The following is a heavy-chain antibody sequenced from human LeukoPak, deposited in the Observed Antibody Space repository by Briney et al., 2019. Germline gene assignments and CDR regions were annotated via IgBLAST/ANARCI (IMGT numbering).Heavy chain of an antibody. CDR2: IYGGGST. CDR3: ARDLRGWHTDY. D-gene: IGHD6-19*01. V-gene: IGHV3-53*01. CDR1: GFTVSSNY. Sequence: PGGSLRLSCAASGFTVSSNYMSWVRQAPGKGLEWVSVIYGGGSTYYADSVKGRFTISRDNSKNTLYLQMNSLRAEDAAVYYCARDLRGWHTDYWGQGTLVTVSS. J-gene: IGHJ4*02.